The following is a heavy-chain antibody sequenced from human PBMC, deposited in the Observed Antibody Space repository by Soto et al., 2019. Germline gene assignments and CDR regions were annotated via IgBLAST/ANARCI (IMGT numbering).Heavy chain of an antibody. Sequence: QVQLQQWGAGLLKPSETLSLTCAVYGGSFSGYYWSWIRQPPGKGPEWIGEINHSGSTNYNPSLKSRVTISVDTSKNQFSLKLSSVTAADTAVYYCARGRGYYDSSGYYPFFDYWGQGTLVTVSS. CDR1: GGSFSGYY. CDR2: INHSGST. V-gene: IGHV4-34*01. CDR3: ARGRGYYDSSGYYPFFDY. J-gene: IGHJ4*02. D-gene: IGHD3-22*01.